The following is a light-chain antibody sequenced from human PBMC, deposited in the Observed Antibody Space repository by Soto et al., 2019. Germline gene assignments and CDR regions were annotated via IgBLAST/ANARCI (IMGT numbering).Light chain of an antibody. CDR3: QQYGGSPRT. V-gene: IGKV3-15*01. Sequence: EIVMTQSPATLSVSPGERATLSCRASQSVSSNLAWYQQKPGQAPRLLIYGASTRATGIPARFSGSGSGTDFTLTISKLEPEDFAVYYCQQYGGSPRTFGQGTKGEIK. CDR2: GAS. CDR1: QSVSSN. J-gene: IGKJ1*01.